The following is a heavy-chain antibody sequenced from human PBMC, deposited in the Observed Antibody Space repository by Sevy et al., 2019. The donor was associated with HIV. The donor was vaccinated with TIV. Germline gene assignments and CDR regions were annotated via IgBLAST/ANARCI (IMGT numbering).Heavy chain of an antibody. V-gene: IGHV1-18*04. CDR1: GYTFTSYG. CDR2: ISAYNGNT. CDR3: ARDGNTMVRGVPTYYYYYYMDV. J-gene: IGHJ6*03. D-gene: IGHD3-10*01. Sequence: ASVKVSCKASGYTFTSYGISWVRQAPGQGLEWRGWISAYNGNTNYAQKLQGRVTMTTDTSTSTAYMELRSLRSDDTAVYYCARDGNTMVRGVPTYYYYYYMDVWGKGTTVTVSS.